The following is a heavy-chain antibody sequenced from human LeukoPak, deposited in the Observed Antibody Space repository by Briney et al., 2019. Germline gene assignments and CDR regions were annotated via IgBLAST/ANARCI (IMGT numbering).Heavy chain of an antibody. V-gene: IGHV3-13*04. J-gene: IGHJ6*02. CDR3: ARRHPFYQYGMDV. CDR1: GFTFSSYD. Sequence: GGSLRLSRAASGFTFSSYDMHWVRQATGKGLEWVSAIGIAGDTYYPGSVKGRFTISRENAKNSLYLQMNSLRAGDTAVYYCARRHPFYQYGMDVWGQGTTVTVSS. CDR2: IGIAGDT.